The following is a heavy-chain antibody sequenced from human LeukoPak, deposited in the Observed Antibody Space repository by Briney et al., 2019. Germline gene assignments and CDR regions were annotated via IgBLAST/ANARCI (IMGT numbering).Heavy chain of an antibody. CDR3: GRGGVLSGKMDY. Sequence: ASVKVSCKTSGYTFNSNGITWVRQAPGQGLEWMGWISGYSGNTNYAQKLRGRVTMTTDTSTSTAYMELRSLRSDDTAVYYCGRGGVLSGKMDYWGQGPQVTVSS. CDR2: ISGYSGNT. CDR1: GYTFNSNG. V-gene: IGHV1-18*01. J-gene: IGHJ4*02. D-gene: IGHD5-12*01.